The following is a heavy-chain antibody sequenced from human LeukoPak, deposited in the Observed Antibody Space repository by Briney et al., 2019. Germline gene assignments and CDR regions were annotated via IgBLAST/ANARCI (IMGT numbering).Heavy chain of an antibody. D-gene: IGHD3-10*01. V-gene: IGHV1-69*05. Sequence: SVKVSCKASGGTFSSYAISWVRQAPEQGLVWMGRIIPIFGTANYAQKFQGRVTITTDESTSTAYMELSSLRSEDTAVYYCARIGYYYGSGSYYSPWGQGTLVTVSS. CDR3: ARIGYYYGSGSYYSP. CDR1: GGTFSSYA. CDR2: IIPIFGTA. J-gene: IGHJ5*02.